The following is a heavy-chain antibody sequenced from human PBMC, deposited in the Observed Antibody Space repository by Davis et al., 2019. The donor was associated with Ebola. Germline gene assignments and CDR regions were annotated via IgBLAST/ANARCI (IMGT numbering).Heavy chain of an antibody. CDR3: ARLPATHCGGDCYEDAFDI. Sequence: PGGSLRLSCAASGFTFSSYAMHWVRQAPGKGLEWVAVISYDGSNKYYADSVKGRFTISRDNSKNTLYLQMNSLRAEDTAVYYCARLPATHCGGDCYEDAFDIWGQGTMVTVSS. CDR2: ISYDGSNK. V-gene: IGHV3-30-3*01. J-gene: IGHJ3*02. CDR1: GFTFSSYA. D-gene: IGHD2-21*02.